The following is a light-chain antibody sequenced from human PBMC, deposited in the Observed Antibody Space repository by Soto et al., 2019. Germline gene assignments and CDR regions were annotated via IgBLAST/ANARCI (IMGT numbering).Light chain of an antibody. CDR1: QSVSNNY. V-gene: IGKV3-20*01. CDR3: QQYGSSEII. CDR2: GAS. Sequence: EIVLTQSPGTLSLSPCERATLSCRASQSVSNNYLAWYQQKPGQAPRLLIYGASNRATGIPDRFSGSGSGTDFTLTITRLEPEDFAVFYCQQYGSSEIIFGQGTRLEIK. J-gene: IGKJ5*01.